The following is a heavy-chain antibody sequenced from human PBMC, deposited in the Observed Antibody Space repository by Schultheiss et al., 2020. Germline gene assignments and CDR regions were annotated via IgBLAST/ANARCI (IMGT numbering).Heavy chain of an antibody. CDR1: GFTFSSYG. V-gene: IGHV3-30*03. CDR2: ISYDGSNK. Sequence: GGSLRLSCAASGFTFSSYGMHWVRQAPGKGLEWVAVISYDGSNKYYADSVKGRFTISRDNSKNTLYLQMNSLRDEDTAVYYCARTVMGRFDPWGQGTLVTVSS. J-gene: IGHJ5*02. D-gene: IGHD5-18*01. CDR3: ARTVMGRFDP.